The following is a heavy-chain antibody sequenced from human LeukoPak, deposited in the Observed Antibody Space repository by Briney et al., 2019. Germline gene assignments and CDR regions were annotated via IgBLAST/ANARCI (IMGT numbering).Heavy chain of an antibody. D-gene: IGHD1-26*01. Sequence: ASVKVSCKASGYTFTSYAMNWVRQAPGQGLEWMGWINTNTGNPTYAQGFTGRFVFSLDTSVSTAYLQISSLKAEDTAVYYCARGKSIECRSGPHYWGQGTLVTVSS. V-gene: IGHV7-4-1*02. CDR2: INTNTGNP. CDR1: GYTFTSYA. J-gene: IGHJ4*02. CDR3: ARGKSIECRSGPHY.